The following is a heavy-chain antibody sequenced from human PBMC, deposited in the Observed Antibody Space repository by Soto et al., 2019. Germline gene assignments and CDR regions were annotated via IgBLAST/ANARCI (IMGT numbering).Heavy chain of an antibody. Sequence: ASVKVSCKTSGYTFTNYGINWVRQAPGQELEWMDWINTYHGKTSSAQRLQGRVSMTTDTSTSAAYMDLRSLRSDDTAVYYCGRGSSPVDFDSWGQGTLVTVSS. D-gene: IGHD6-13*01. V-gene: IGHV1-18*01. CDR3: GRGSSPVDFDS. CDR1: GYTFTNYG. CDR2: INTYHGKT. J-gene: IGHJ4*02.